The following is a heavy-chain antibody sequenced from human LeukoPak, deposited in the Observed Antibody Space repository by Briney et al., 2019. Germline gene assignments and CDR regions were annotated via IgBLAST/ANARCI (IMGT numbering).Heavy chain of an antibody. J-gene: IGHJ4*02. CDR3: ASENDFWSGYYSVDY. Sequence: GGSLRLSCAASGFTFSSYSMNWVRQAPGKGLEWVSYISSSSSTIYYADSVKGRFTISRDNAKNSLYLQMNSLRAEDTAVYYCASENDFWSGYYSVDYWGQGTLVTVSS. CDR2: ISSSSSTI. V-gene: IGHV3-48*01. D-gene: IGHD3-3*01. CDR1: GFTFSSYS.